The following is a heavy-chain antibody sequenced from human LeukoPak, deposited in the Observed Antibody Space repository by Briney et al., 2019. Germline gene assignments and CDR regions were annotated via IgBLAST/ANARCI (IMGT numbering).Heavy chain of an antibody. Sequence: SVKVSCKASGGTFSGYAISWVRQAPGQGLEWMGRIIPIFGTANYAQKFQGRVTITTDESTSTAYMELSSLRSEDTAVYYCATGYCSGGSCYSGPLYYYYYMDVWGKGTTVTVSS. J-gene: IGHJ6*03. CDR1: GGTFSGYA. CDR3: ATGYCSGGSCYSGPLYYYYYMDV. V-gene: IGHV1-69*05. D-gene: IGHD2-15*01. CDR2: IIPIFGTA.